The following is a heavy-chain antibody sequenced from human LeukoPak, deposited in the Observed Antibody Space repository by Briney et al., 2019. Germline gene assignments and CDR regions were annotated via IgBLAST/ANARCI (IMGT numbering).Heavy chain of an antibody. V-gene: IGHV3-23*01. CDR2: ISGSGGST. Sequence: PGGSLRLSCAASGFTFRRYGMSWVRQAPGKGLEWVSAISGSGGSTYYADSVKGRFTISRDNSKNTLYLQMNSLRAEDTAVYYCAKDPPDYYGSGSSDYWGQGTLVTVSS. J-gene: IGHJ4*02. CDR1: GFTFRRYG. CDR3: AKDPPDYYGSGSSDY. D-gene: IGHD3-10*01.